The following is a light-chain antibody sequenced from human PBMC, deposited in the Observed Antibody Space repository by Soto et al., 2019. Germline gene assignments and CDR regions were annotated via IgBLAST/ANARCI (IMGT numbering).Light chain of an antibody. CDR1: RSNIGAGYD. J-gene: IGLJ2*01. Sequence: QSVLTQPPSVSGAPGQRVTVSCTGSRSNIGAGYDVHWYQQLPGTAPKLLIYGNNNRPSGVPDRFSGSKSGTSVSLAITGLQAEDEADYYCQSYDNSLSGSWVFGGGTKLTVL. V-gene: IGLV1-40*01. CDR2: GNN. CDR3: QSYDNSLSGSWV.